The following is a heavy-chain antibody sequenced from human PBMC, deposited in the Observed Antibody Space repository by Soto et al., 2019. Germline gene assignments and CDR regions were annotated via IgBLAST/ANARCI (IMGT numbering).Heavy chain of an antibody. J-gene: IGHJ4*02. Sequence: GGSLRLSCAASGFTFDDYAMHWVRQAPGKGLDWVSGISWNSGNIAYADSVKGRFTISRDNAKNSLYLQMNSLRAEDTAFYYCAKAIPTSSSGWTLFDFWGQGTLVTVSS. D-gene: IGHD6-19*01. CDR2: ISWNSGNI. CDR3: AKAIPTSSSGWTLFDF. CDR1: GFTFDDYA. V-gene: IGHV3-9*01.